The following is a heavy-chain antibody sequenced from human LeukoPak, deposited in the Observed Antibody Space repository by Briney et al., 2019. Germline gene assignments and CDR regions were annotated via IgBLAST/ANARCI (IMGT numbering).Heavy chain of an antibody. D-gene: IGHD3-22*01. CDR1: GGTFSSYA. CDR2: IIPIFGTA. CDR3: ASNYYDSSGYYLPY. Sequence: ASVKVSCKASGGTFSSYAISWVRQAPGQGLEWMGGIIPIFGTANYAQKFQGRVTITADESTSTAYMELSSLRSEDPAVYYCASNYYDSSGYYLPYWGQGTLVTVSS. J-gene: IGHJ4*02. V-gene: IGHV1-69*13.